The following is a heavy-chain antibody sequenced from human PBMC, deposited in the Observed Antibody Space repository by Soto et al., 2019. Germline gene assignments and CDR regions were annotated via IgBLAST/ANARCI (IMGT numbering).Heavy chain of an antibody. CDR1: GGSISSGGYY. J-gene: IGHJ5*02. Sequence: SETLSLTCTVSGGSISSGGYYWSWIRQHPGKGLEWIGYIYYSGSTYYNPSLKSRVTISVDTSKNQFSLKLSSVTAADTAVYYCARSHPLDYGDYLRMGWFDPWGQGTLVTVSS. CDR3: ARSHPLDYGDYLRMGWFDP. CDR2: IYYSGST. V-gene: IGHV4-31*03. D-gene: IGHD4-17*01.